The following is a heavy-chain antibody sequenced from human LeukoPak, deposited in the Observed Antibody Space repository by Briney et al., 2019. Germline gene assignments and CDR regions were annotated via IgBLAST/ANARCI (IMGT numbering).Heavy chain of an antibody. CDR2: IYPGDSDT. V-gene: IGHV5-51*01. J-gene: IGHJ5*02. Sequence: GESLKISCKGSGYSFTSYWIGWVRQMPGKGLEWIGIIYPGDSDTRYSPSFQGQVTISADKSISTAYLQWSSLKASDTAMYYCARSWRYSYGYDFWFDPWGQGTLVTVSS. CDR1: GYSFTSYW. D-gene: IGHD5-18*01. CDR3: ARSWRYSYGYDFWFDP.